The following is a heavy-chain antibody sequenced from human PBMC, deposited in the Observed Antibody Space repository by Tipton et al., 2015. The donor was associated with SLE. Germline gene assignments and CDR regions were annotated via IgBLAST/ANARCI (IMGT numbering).Heavy chain of an antibody. D-gene: IGHD3-3*01. J-gene: IGHJ3*02. CDR1: GGTFSSYA. CDR2: IIPIFGTA. V-gene: IGHV1-69*13. Sequence: QSGPEVKKPGASVKVSCKASGGTFSSYAISWVRQAPGQGLEWMGGIIPIFGTANYAQKFQGRATITADESTSTAYMELSSLRSEDTAVYYCARPRLRFAAFDIWGQGTMVTVSS. CDR3: ARPRLRFAAFDI.